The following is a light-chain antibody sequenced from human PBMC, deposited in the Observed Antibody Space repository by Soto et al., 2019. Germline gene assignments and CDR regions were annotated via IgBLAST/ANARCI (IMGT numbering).Light chain of an antibody. CDR3: SSYTSSSTRV. CDR1: NSDVGAYNY. J-gene: IGLJ2*01. CDR2: DVS. V-gene: IGLV2-14*01. Sequence: QSALTQPASVSGSPGQSITISCTGTNSDVGAYNYVSWYQQHPGKAPKLMIYDVSNRPSGVSNRFSGSKSGNTASLTISGLRAEDEAGYYCSSYTSSSTRVFGGGTKLTVL.